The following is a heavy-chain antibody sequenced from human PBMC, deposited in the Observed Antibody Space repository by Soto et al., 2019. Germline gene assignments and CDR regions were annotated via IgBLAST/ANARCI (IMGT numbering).Heavy chain of an antibody. CDR2: ISYDGGYQ. J-gene: IGHJ4*02. V-gene: IGHV3-30*18. Sequence: QVQLVESGGGVVQPGRSLRLSCAASGFTFNNYGMHWVRQAPGKGLEWVAVISYDGGYQLYADAVKGRFTISRDNSKNTVYLQMISLRVEDTAVYYCAEDLSSSWPPDYWGQGTLVTVSS. CDR3: AEDLSSSWPPDY. CDR1: GFTFNNYG. D-gene: IGHD6-13*01.